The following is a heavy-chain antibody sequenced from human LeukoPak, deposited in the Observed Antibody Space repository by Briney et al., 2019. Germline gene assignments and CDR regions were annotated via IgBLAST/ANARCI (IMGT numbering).Heavy chain of an antibody. CDR1: GYTFTGYY. Sequence: ASVKVSCKASGYTFTGYYVHWVRQAPGQGLEWMGWINPNSGGTNYAQKFQGRVTMTRDTSINTVYMELRSLTWDDTAVYYCTRDEAVYNSGWKQTNWFDPWGQGTLVTVSS. CDR3: TRDEAVYNSGWKQTNWFDP. J-gene: IGHJ5*02. CDR2: INPNSGGT. V-gene: IGHV1-2*02. D-gene: IGHD6-19*01.